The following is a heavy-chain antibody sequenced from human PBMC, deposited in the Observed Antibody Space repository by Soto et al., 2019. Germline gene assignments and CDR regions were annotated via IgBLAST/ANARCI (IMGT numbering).Heavy chain of an antibody. CDR1: GFTFSSYA. D-gene: IGHD2-2*01. CDR2: ISYDGSNK. J-gene: IGHJ2*01. V-gene: IGHV3-30-3*01. CDR3: ARGRVYCSSTSCYYWYFDL. Sequence: GSLRLSCAASGFTFSSYAMHWVRQAPGKGLEWVAVISYDGSNKYYADSVKGRFTISRDNSKNTLYLQMNSLRAEDTAVYYCARGRVYCSSTSCYYWYFDLWGRGTLVTVSS.